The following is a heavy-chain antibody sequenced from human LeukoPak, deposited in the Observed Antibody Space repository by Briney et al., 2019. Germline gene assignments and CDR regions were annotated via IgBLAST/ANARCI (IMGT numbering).Heavy chain of an antibody. Sequence: PSETLSLTCAVYGGSFSGYYWSWIRQPPGKGLEWIGEINHSGSTNYNPSLKSRVTISVDTSKNQFSLKLSSVTAADTAVYYCASPSLSGYYGPAFDIWGQGTMVTVSS. V-gene: IGHV4-34*01. CDR2: INHSGST. D-gene: IGHD3-3*01. J-gene: IGHJ3*02. CDR3: ASPSLSGYYGPAFDI. CDR1: GGSFSGYY.